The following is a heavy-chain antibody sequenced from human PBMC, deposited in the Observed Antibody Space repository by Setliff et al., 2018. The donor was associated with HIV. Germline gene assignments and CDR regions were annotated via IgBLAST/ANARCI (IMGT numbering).Heavy chain of an antibody. V-gene: IGHV4-61*09. J-gene: IGHJ3*02. Sequence: SETLSLTCTVSGGSISSGSYYWSWIRQPAGKGLEWVGHIYTSGSTNYNPSLKSRVTISVDTSKNQFSLKLSSVTAADTAVYYCARAGAATRKAFDIWGQGTMVTVSS. CDR3: ARAGAATRKAFDI. D-gene: IGHD2-15*01. CDR1: GGSISSGSYY. CDR2: IYTSGST.